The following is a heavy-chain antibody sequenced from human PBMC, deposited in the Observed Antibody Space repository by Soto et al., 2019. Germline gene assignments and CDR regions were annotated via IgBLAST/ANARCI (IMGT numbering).Heavy chain of an antibody. V-gene: IGHV1-69*01. CDR1: GGTFSSYA. CDR2: IITISGTA. J-gene: IGHJ6*02. CDR3: ARSQGSSTSLEIYYYYYYGMDV. D-gene: IGHD2-2*01. Sequence: QVQLVQSGAEVNKPGSSVKVSCKASGGTFSSYAISWVRQAPGQGLEWMGGIITISGTANYAQKFQGRVKITEDESTSKDYMELSRLRSEDTAVYYCARSQGSSTSLEIYYYYYYGMDVWGQGTTVTVSS.